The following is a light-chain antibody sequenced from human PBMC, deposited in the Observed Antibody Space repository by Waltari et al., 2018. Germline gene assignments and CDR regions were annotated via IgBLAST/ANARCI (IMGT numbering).Light chain of an antibody. CDR2: GKN. V-gene: IGLV3-19*01. CDR1: SLRSYY. J-gene: IGLJ1*01. CDR3: NSRDSSGNPYV. Sequence: SAELTQDSAVSVALGQTVRITFQRDSLRSYYASLYQKKPGQAPVLVIYGKNNRPSGIPDRFSGSSSGNTASLTITGAQAEDEADYYCNSRDSSGNPYVFGTGTKVTVL.